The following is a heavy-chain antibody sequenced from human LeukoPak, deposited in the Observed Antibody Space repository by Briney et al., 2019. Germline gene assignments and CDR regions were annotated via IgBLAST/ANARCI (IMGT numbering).Heavy chain of an antibody. CDR3: AHRNIAMVRVDY. J-gene: IGHJ4*02. CDR1: GFTFRNAS. D-gene: IGHD5-18*01. V-gene: IGHV3-15*01. CDR2: IKSKSDGGAI. Sequence: GGSLRLSCKASGFTFRNASMSWVRQAPGKGLEWVGRIKSKSDGGAIDYAAPVKDRFIISRDDSENTLYLQMNSLKTEDTAVYFCAHRNIAMVRVDYWGQGTLVTVSS.